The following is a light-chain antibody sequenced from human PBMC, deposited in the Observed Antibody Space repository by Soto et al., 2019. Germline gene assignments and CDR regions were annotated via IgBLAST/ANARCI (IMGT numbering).Light chain of an antibody. CDR2: AAS. CDR1: QNINSY. CDR3: QQSYSDPT. J-gene: IGKJ5*01. Sequence: DIQMTQSPSSLSASVGDRVTITCRASQNINSYLNLYQHKPGKAPNLLIYAASSLQSGVPSRFSGSGSGTHFTLTISSLHPEDSAIYYCQQSYSDPTFGQGTRLEIK. V-gene: IGKV1-39*01.